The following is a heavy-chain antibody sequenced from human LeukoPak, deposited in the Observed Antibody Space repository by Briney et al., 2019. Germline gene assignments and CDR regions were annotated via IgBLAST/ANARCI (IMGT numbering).Heavy chain of an antibody. CDR1: GFTFSSYA. CDR3: ARVSGWYHPFDY. V-gene: IGHV3-30-3*01. J-gene: IGHJ4*02. Sequence: PGRSLRLSCAASGFTFSSYAMHWVRQAPGKGLEWVAVISYDGSNKYYADSVKGRFTISRDNSKNTLYLQMNSLRAEDTAVYYCARVSGWYHPFDYWGQGTLVTVSS. CDR2: ISYDGSNK. D-gene: IGHD6-19*01.